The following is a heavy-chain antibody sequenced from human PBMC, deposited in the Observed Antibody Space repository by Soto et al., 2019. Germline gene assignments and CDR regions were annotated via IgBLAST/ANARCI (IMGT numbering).Heavy chain of an antibody. D-gene: IGHD5-12*01. CDR3: ARRVEMATIKSSYFDY. Sequence: PSETLSLTCNVSGGSVSIYYLSWIRQPPGKGLEWIGYVYYSGSTNYNPSLKSRVTISVDTSKNQFSLKLSSVTAADTAVYYCARRVEMATIKSSYFDYWGQGTLVTVSS. J-gene: IGHJ4*02. CDR1: GGSVSIYY. V-gene: IGHV4-59*02. CDR2: VYYSGST.